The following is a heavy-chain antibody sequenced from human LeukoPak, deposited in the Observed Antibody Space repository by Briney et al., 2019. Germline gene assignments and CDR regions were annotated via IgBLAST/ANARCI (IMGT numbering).Heavy chain of an antibody. CDR1: GGSISSGGYY. Sequence: PSETLSLTCTVSGGSISSGGYYWSWIRQPAGKGLEWIGRIYTSGNTNYNPSLKSRVTISVDTSKNQFSLKLSSVTAADTAVYYCARMHSSGWSNDYWGQGTLVTVSS. J-gene: IGHJ4*02. D-gene: IGHD6-19*01. CDR3: ARMHSSGWSNDY. CDR2: IYTSGNT. V-gene: IGHV4-61*02.